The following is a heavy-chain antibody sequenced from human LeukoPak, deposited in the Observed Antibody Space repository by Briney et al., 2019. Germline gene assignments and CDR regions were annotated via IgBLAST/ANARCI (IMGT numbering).Heavy chain of an antibody. Sequence: PSETLSLTCTVSGGSISSYYWSWIRQPPGKGLEWIGYIYYSGSTNYNPSLKSRVTISVDTSKNQFSLKLSSVTAADTAVYYCATQERITMGGLGAFDIWGQGTMVTVSS. CDR2: IYYSGST. CDR1: GGSISSYY. D-gene: IGHD3-10*01. CDR3: ATQERITMGGLGAFDI. V-gene: IGHV4-59*01. J-gene: IGHJ3*02.